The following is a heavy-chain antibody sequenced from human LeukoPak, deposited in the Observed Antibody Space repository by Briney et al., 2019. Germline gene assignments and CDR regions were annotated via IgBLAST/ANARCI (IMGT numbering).Heavy chain of an antibody. CDR2: INHSGST. V-gene: IGHV4-34*01. CDR1: GGSISSYY. J-gene: IGHJ6*02. CDR3: ARIRRRFLEWLTAHYGMDV. D-gene: IGHD3-3*01. Sequence: SETLSLTCTVSGGSISSYYWSWIRQPPGKGLEWIGEINHSGSTNYNPSLKSRVTISVDTSKNQFSLKLSSVTAADTAVYYCARIRRRFLEWLTAHYGMDVWGQGTTVTVSS.